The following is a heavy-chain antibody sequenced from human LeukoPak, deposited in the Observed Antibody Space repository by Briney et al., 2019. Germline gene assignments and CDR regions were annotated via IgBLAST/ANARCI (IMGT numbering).Heavy chain of an antibody. D-gene: IGHD5-12*01. CDR2: IYYSGST. CDR3: ARDWGVATTGGGYYYGMDV. CDR1: GGSISSGDYY. Sequence: SQTLSLTCTVSGGSISSGDYYWSWIRQPPGKGLEWIGYIYYSGSTYYNPSLKSRVTISVDTSKNQFSLKLSSVTAADTAVYYCARDWGVATTGGGYYYGMDVWGQGTTVTVSS. J-gene: IGHJ6*02. V-gene: IGHV4-30-4*01.